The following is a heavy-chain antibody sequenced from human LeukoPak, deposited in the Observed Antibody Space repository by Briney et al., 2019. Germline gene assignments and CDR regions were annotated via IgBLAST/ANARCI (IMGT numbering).Heavy chain of an antibody. CDR1: GFTFSSYW. D-gene: IGHD3-16*01. Sequence: GSLRLSCAASGFTFSSYWMSWVRQAPGKGLEWIGYIYYSGSTNYNPSLKSRVTISVDTSKNQFSLKLSSVTAADTAVYYCALARDSYRFPPYYYGMDVWGQGTTVTVSS. CDR2: IYYSGST. J-gene: IGHJ6*02. V-gene: IGHV4-59*01. CDR3: ALARDSYRFPPYYYGMDV.